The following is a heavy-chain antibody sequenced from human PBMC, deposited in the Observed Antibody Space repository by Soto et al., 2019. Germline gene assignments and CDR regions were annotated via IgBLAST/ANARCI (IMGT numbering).Heavy chain of an antibody. Sequence: SETLSLTCTVSGGSISSGGYYWSWIRQPPGKGLEWIGYIYHSGSTYYNPSLKSRVTISVDTSKNQFSLKLSSVTAADTAVYYCARVPCSGGSCYFVDCWGQGTLVTVSS. CDR3: ARVPCSGGSCYFVDC. D-gene: IGHD2-15*01. J-gene: IGHJ4*02. V-gene: IGHV4-30-2*05. CDR1: GGSISSGGYY. CDR2: IYHSGST.